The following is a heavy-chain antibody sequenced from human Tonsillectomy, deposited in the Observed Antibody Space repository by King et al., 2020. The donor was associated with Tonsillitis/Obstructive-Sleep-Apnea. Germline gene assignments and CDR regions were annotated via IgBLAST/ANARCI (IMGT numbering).Heavy chain of an antibody. V-gene: IGHV3-33*01. J-gene: IGHJ4*02. Sequence: VQLVESGGGVVQPGRSLRLSCAASGFTFSSYGMHWVRQAPGKGLEWVAVIWYDGSNKYYADSVKGRFTISRDNSKNTLYLQMNSLRAADTAVYYCARPYSNNWLFDYWGQGTLVTVSS. D-gene: IGHD6-13*01. CDR1: GFTFSSYG. CDR2: IWYDGSNK. CDR3: ARPYSNNWLFDY.